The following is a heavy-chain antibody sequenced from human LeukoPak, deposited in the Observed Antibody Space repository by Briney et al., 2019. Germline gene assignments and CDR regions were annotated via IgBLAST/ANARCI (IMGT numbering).Heavy chain of an antibody. CDR1: GFTFSSYA. D-gene: IGHD6-19*01. CDR2: ISGSGGST. J-gene: IGHJ4*02. CDR3: AKDLLSVAGTGSDTEY. V-gene: IGHV3-23*01. Sequence: PGGSLRLSCAASGFTFSSYAMSCVRQAPGKGLEWVSAISGSGGSTYYADSVKGRFTISRYNSKNTLYLQMNSLRAEDTAVYYCAKDLLSVAGTGSDTEYWGQGTLVTVSS.